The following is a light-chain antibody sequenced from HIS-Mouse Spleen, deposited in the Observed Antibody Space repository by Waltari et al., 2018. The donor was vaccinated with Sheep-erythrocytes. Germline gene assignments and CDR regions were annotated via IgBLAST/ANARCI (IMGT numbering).Light chain of an antibody. V-gene: IGLV2-11*01. Sequence: QSALTQPRSVSGSPGQSVTIPCTGTSRDVGGSNDVSWYQQHPGKAPKPMIYDVSKRPSGVPDRFSGSKSGNTASLTISGLQAEDEADYYCCSYAGSYNHVFATGTKVTVL. CDR3: CSYAGSYNHV. J-gene: IGLJ1*01. CDR1: SRDVGGSND. CDR2: DVS.